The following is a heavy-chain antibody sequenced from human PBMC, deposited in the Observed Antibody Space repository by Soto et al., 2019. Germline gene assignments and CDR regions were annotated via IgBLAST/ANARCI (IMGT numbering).Heavy chain of an antibody. CDR2: IYYSGST. Sequence: QVQLQESGPGLVKPSETLSLTCTVSGGSISSYFWSWIRQPPGKGLEWIGYIYYSGSTNYNPALKSRATISVDTAKTQFSLKLTSVTAADTVVYYCARGTYNWFDPWGQGTLVTVSS. J-gene: IGHJ5*02. V-gene: IGHV4-59*01. CDR1: GGSISSYF. CDR3: ARGTYNWFDP.